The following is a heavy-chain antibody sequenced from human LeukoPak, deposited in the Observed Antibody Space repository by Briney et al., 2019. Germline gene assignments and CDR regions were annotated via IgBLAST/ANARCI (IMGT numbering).Heavy chain of an antibody. Sequence: EASVKVSCKASGYTFTSYGISWVRQAPGQGLEWMGWISAYNGNTNYAQKLQGRVTMTTDTSTSTAYMELSRLRSDDTAVYYCAREARNDAFDIWGQGTMVTVSS. CDR2: ISAYNGNT. V-gene: IGHV1-18*01. CDR3: AREARNDAFDI. CDR1: GYTFTSYG. J-gene: IGHJ3*02. D-gene: IGHD6-6*01.